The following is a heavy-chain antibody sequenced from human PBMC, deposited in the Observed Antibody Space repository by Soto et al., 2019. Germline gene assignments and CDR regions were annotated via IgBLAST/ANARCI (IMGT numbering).Heavy chain of an antibody. CDR2: INPNSGGT. CDR3: ARYYYDSSGYYYENY. Sequence: ASVEVSCKASGYTFTGYYMHWVRQAPGQGLEWMGWINPNSGGTNYAQKFQGRVTMTRDTSISTAYMELSRLRSDDTAVYYCARYYYDSSGYYYENYWGQGTLVTVAS. J-gene: IGHJ4*02. D-gene: IGHD3-22*01. CDR1: GYTFTGYY. V-gene: IGHV1-2*02.